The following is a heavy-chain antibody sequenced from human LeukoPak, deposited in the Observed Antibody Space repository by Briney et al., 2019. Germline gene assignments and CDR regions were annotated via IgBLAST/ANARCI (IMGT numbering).Heavy chain of an antibody. CDR1: GFSVSSNY. Sequence: GGSLRLSCAASGFSVSSNYMSWVRQAPGKGLEWVSVIYSGGTTYYADSVKGRLTVSRDNAKNTLYLQMNSLRAEDTAVYYCARHPPDSGSAHYFDYWGQGILVTVSS. CDR3: ARHPPDSGSAHYFDY. D-gene: IGHD1-26*01. J-gene: IGHJ4*02. V-gene: IGHV3-66*04. CDR2: IYSGGTT.